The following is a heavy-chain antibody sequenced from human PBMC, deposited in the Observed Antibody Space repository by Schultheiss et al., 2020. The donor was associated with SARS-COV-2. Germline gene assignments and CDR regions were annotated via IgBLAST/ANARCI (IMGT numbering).Heavy chain of an antibody. J-gene: IGHJ4*02. Sequence: GESLKISCAAYGFTFSSYAMHWVRQAPGKGLEWVSVIYSCGSTYYADSVKGRFTISRDNAKNSLYLQMNSLRAEDTAVYYCARDGRSTMSPYDYWGQGTLVTVSS. CDR1: GFTFSSYA. CDR3: ARDGRSTMSPYDY. D-gene: IGHD3-22*01. V-gene: IGHV3-66*01. CDR2: IYSCGST.